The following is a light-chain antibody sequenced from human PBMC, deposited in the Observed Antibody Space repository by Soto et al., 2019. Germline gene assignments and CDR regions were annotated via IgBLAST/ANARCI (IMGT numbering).Light chain of an antibody. Sequence: DIQMTQSPSSLSGSLGDTVTITCRASQSIINHLNWYQQNPGKVPKLLIYAASTLEDGVPSRFTGSGSGTDFTLTIRSLQPEDFATYFCQQSFSTAITFGQGTRLEIK. CDR2: AAS. CDR3: QQSFSTAIT. J-gene: IGKJ5*01. V-gene: IGKV1-39*01. CDR1: QSIINH.